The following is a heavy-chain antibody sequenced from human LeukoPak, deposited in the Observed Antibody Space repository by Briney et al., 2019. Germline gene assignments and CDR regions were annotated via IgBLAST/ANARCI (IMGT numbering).Heavy chain of an antibody. Sequence: ASVKVSCKASGYTFTSYGISWVRQAPGQGLEWMGWISAYNGNTNYAQKLQGRVTMTTDTSTSTAYMELRSLRSDDTAVYYCAGDGRLAAAGTFDYWGQGTLVTVSS. CDR1: GYTFTSYG. CDR2: ISAYNGNT. V-gene: IGHV1-18*01. D-gene: IGHD6-13*01. J-gene: IGHJ4*02. CDR3: AGDGRLAAAGTFDY.